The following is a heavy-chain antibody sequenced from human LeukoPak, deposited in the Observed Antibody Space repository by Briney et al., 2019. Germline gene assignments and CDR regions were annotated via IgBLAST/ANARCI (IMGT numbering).Heavy chain of an antibody. Sequence: GGSLRLSCAASGFTFSSYEMNWVRQAPGKGLEWVSYISSSGSTIYYADSVKGRFTISRDDAKNSLYLQMNSLRDEDTAVYYCATVTYYYDSSGDYWGQGTLVTVSS. D-gene: IGHD3-22*01. CDR2: ISSSGSTI. CDR1: GFTFSSYE. CDR3: ATVTYYYDSSGDY. V-gene: IGHV3-48*03. J-gene: IGHJ4*02.